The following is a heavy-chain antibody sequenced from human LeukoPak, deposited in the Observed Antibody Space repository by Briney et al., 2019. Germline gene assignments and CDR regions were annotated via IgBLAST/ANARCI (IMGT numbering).Heavy chain of an antibody. Sequence: GGSLRLSCAASGFRFNSHWMSWVRQAPGKGLEWVSSISSSSSYIYYADSVKGRFTISRDNAKNSLYLQMNSLRAEGTAVYYCAAGGSGGYYGMDVWGQGTTVTVSS. CDR1: GFRFNSHW. V-gene: IGHV3-21*01. CDR3: AAGGSGGYYGMDV. D-gene: IGHD6-19*01. J-gene: IGHJ6*02. CDR2: ISSSSSYI.